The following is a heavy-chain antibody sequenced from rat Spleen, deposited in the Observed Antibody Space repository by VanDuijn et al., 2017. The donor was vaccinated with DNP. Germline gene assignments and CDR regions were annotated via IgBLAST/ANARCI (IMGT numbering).Heavy chain of an antibody. CDR2: IIYDASRA. CDR1: GFTFSDCN. V-gene: IGHV5S10*01. Sequence: EVHLVESGGGLVQPGRSLKLSCEVSGFTFSDCNMAWVRQAPKKGLEWVATIIYDASRAYYRDSVEGRFVISRENAKSILYLQMDSLRSEDTATYYCAIHGPYYNDDYYFSYWGQGVMVTVSS. CDR3: AIHGPYYNDDYYFSY. J-gene: IGHJ2*01. D-gene: IGHD1-12*03.